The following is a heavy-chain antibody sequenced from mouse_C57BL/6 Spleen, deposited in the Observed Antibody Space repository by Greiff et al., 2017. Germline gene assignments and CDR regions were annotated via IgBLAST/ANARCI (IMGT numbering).Heavy chain of an antibody. CDR3: ARAVVAYYFDY. J-gene: IGHJ2*01. D-gene: IGHD1-1*01. CDR2: IYPRSGNT. CDR1: GYTFTSYG. V-gene: IGHV1-81*01. Sequence: QVQLKESGAELARPGASVKLSCKASGYTFTSYGISWVKQRTGQGLEWIGEIYPRSGNTYYNEKFKGKATLTADKSSSTAYMELRSLTSEDSAVYFCARAVVAYYFDYWGQGTTLTVAS.